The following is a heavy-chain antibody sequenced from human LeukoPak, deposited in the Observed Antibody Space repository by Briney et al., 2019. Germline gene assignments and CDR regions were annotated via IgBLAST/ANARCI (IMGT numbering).Heavy chain of an antibody. D-gene: IGHD2-15*01. Sequence: SETPSLTCAVSGYSFSSGYYWGWIRQPPGKGLGWIGSIYHSGSTYYNPSLKSRVTISVDTSKNQFSLKLSSVTAADTAVYYCARRLIRDIPPDAFDIWGQGTMVTVSS. CDR3: ARRLIRDIPPDAFDI. J-gene: IGHJ3*02. CDR1: GYSFSSGYY. V-gene: IGHV4-38-2*01. CDR2: IYHSGST.